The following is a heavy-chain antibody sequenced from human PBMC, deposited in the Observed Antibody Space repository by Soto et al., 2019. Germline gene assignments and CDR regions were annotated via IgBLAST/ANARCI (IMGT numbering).Heavy chain of an antibody. CDR1: GFTFSSYG. D-gene: IGHD3-22*01. CDR3: ARPDSSGYYWGLDY. V-gene: IGHV3-33*01. CDR2: IWYDGSNK. J-gene: IGHJ4*02. Sequence: QVQLVESGGGVVQPGRSLRLSCAASGFTFSSYGIHWVRQAPGKGLEWVALIWYDGSNKYYADSVKGRFTISRDNSKNTLYLQMNSLRAEDTAVYYCARPDSSGYYWGLDYWGQGTLVTVSS.